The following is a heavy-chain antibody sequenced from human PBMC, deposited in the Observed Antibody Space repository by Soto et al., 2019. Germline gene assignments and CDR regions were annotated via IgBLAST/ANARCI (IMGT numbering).Heavy chain of an antibody. CDR1: GYTYPVYL. V-gene: IGHV1-18*04. Sequence: APLKRYCKTVGYTYPVYLVHWVRQAPGQGLEWMGWISAYNGNTNYAQKLQGRVTMTTDTSTSTAYMELRSLRSDDTAVYYCARFDYGGPDYWGQGTLVTVSS. CDR2: ISAYNGNT. CDR3: ARFDYGGPDY. D-gene: IGHD4-17*01. J-gene: IGHJ4*02.